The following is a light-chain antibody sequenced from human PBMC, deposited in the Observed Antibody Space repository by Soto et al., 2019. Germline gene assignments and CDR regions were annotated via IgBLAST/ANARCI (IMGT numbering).Light chain of an antibody. CDR1: SSDVGGYNY. V-gene: IGLV2-14*01. Sequence: QSVLTQPASVSGSPGQSITIACTGTSSDVGGYNYVSWFQQHPGKAPKLMIYEVSNRPSGVSNRFSASKSGNTASLTISGLQAEDEATYYCSSYSSSSTLVFGTGTKVTV. J-gene: IGLJ1*01. CDR3: SSYSSSSTLV. CDR2: EVS.